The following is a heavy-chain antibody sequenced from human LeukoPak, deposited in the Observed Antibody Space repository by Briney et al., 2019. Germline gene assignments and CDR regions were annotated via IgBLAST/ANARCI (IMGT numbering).Heavy chain of an antibody. D-gene: IGHD6-13*01. Sequence: ASVKVSCKASGYTFTGYYMHWVRQAPGQGLEWMGWINPNSGGTNYAQKFQGWVTMTRDTSISTAHMELSRLRSDDTAVYYCARVGSSWYDPWYFDYWGQGTLVTVSS. CDR2: INPNSGGT. CDR1: GYTFTGYY. CDR3: ARVGSSWYDPWYFDY. J-gene: IGHJ4*02. V-gene: IGHV1-2*04.